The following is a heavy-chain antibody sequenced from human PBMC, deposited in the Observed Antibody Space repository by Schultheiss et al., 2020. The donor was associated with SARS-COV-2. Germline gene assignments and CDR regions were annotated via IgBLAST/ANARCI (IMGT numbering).Heavy chain of an antibody. V-gene: IGHV4-34*12. Sequence: SQTLSLTCAVYAGSFSGNYWSWIRRTPGKGLEWIGEILHTGSTNYNPSLKSRVTISVDTSKNQFSLRLSSVTAADTAVYYCARDKYNGPLDYWGRGTLVTVSS. CDR1: AGSFSGNY. CDR3: ARDKYNGPLDY. D-gene: IGHD2-8*01. J-gene: IGHJ4*02. CDR2: ILHTGST.